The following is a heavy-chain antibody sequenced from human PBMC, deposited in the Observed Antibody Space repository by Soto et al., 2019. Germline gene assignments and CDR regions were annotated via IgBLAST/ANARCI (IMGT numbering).Heavy chain of an antibody. J-gene: IGHJ4*02. D-gene: IGHD5-18*01. CDR3: ARGRRPTWIQLWLLPY. CDR2: INPSGGST. V-gene: IGHV1-46*01. CDR1: GYTFTSYY. Sequence: ASVKVSCKASGYTFTSYYRHWERQAPGQGLEWMGIINPSGGSTSYAQKFQGRVTMTRDTSTSTVYMELSSLRSEDTAVYYCARGRRPTWIQLWLLPYWGQGTLVAVSS.